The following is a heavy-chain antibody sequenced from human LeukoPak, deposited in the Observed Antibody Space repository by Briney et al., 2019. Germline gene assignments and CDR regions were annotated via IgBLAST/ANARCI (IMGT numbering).Heavy chain of an antibody. D-gene: IGHD3-10*01. CDR1: GFTFGDYA. V-gene: IGHV3-49*04. CDR2: IRSKAYGGTT. J-gene: IGHJ4*02. CDR3: TRVDSYYSSDY. Sequence: GGSLRLSCTASGFTFGDYAMSWVRQAPGKGLEWVGFIRSKAYGGTTEYAASVKGRFTISRDDSKSIAYLQMNSLKTGDTAVYYCTRVDSYYSSDYWGQGTLVTVSS.